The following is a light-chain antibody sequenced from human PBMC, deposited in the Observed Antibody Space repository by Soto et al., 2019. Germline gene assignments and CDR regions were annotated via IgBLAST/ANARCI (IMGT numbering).Light chain of an antibody. V-gene: IGKV3-15*01. Sequence: EIVMTQSPATLSVSPGVRVTLSCRASQSISNNLAWYQQKPGQAPRLLIFGASTRATGIPARFSGGGSGTEFTVTISSLQSEDFAVYFCQQYNNWPMTFGQGTKVDIK. J-gene: IGKJ1*01. CDR3: QQYNNWPMT. CDR2: GAS. CDR1: QSISNN.